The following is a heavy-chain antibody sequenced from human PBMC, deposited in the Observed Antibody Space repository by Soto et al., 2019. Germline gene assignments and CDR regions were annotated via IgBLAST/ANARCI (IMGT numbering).Heavy chain of an antibody. Sequence: QVQLQESGPGLVQPSQTLSLTCTVSGGSISSGGYYWSWIRQHPGTGLEWIGHISYSGSTYYNTAVPSRVATSVDTSRTQLSLIVSSVTAAQAAVFYCARGVLHWCQGTLVTVSS. CDR3: ARGVLH. CDR1: GGSISSGGYY. J-gene: IGHJ4*01. V-gene: IGHV4-31*03. CDR2: ISYSGST.